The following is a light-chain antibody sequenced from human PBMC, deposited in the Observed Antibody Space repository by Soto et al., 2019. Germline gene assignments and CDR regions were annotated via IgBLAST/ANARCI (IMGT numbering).Light chain of an antibody. V-gene: IGLV6-57*04. J-gene: IGLJ2*01. CDR1: SGSIASNY. Sequence: NFMLTQPHSVSESPGKTVTISCTRSSGSIASNYVQWYQQRPGSVPTTVIYEDNQRPSGVPDRFSGSIDSSSNSASLTISGLKTEDEADYYCQSYDSSNSLFGGGTKLTVL. CDR3: QSYDSSNSL. CDR2: EDN.